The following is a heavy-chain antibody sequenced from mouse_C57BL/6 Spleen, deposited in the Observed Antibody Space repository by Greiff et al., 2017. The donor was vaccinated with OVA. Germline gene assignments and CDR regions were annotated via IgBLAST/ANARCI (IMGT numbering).Heavy chain of an antibody. CDR1: GYTFTDYY. V-gene: IGHV1-26*01. J-gene: IGHJ2*01. Sequence: VQLQQSGPELVKPGASVKISCKASGYTFTDYYMNWVKQSHGKSLEWIGDINPNNGGTSYNQKFKGKATLTVDKSSSTAYMELRSLTSEDSAVYYCAIGPFDYWGQGTILTVSS. CDR3: AIGPFDY. CDR2: INPNNGGT.